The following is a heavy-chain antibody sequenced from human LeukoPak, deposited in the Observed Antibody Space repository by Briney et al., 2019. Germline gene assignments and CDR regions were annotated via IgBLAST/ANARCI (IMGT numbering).Heavy chain of an antibody. CDR3: ARDDSSWYTPIDY. CDR1: GYTFTSYD. V-gene: IGHV1-8*01. J-gene: IGHJ4*02. Sequence: ASVKVSCKASGYTFTSYDINWVRQATGQGLEWMGWMNPNSGNTGYAQKFQGRVTVTRNTSISTAYMELSSLRSEDTAVYYCARDDSSWYTPIDYWGQGTLVTVSS. D-gene: IGHD6-13*01. CDR2: MNPNSGNT.